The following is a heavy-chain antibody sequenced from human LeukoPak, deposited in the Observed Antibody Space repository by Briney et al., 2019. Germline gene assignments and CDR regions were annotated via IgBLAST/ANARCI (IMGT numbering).Heavy chain of an antibody. Sequence: KSSETLSLTCTVSGGSISSYYWSWLRQPPGKGLEWIGYIYYSGSTNYNPSLKSRVTISVDTSKNQFSLKLSSVTAADTAVYYCARAYGDFYFDYWGQGTLVTVSS. CDR1: GGSISSYY. CDR2: IYYSGST. J-gene: IGHJ4*02. D-gene: IGHD4-17*01. CDR3: ARAYGDFYFDY. V-gene: IGHV4-59*01.